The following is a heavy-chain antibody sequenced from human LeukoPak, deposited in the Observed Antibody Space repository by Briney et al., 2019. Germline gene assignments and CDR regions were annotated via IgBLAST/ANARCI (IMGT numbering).Heavy chain of an antibody. CDR2: IYYSGST. CDR1: GGSISSGGYY. D-gene: IGHD3-10*01. CDR3: ARGQRITMVRGPINWFDP. J-gene: IGHJ5*02. V-gene: IGHV4-31*03. Sequence: PSETLSLTCTVSGGSISSGGYYWSWIRQHPGKGLEWIGYIYYSGSTYYNPSLKSRVTISVDTSKNQFSLKLSSVTAADTAVYYCARGQRITMVRGPINWFDPWGQGTLVTVSS.